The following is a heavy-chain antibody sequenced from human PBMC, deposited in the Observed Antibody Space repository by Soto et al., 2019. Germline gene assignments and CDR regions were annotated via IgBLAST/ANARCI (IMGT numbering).Heavy chain of an antibody. D-gene: IGHD3-3*01. Sequence: QITLKESGPTLVKPTQTLTLTCTFSGFSLSASGVGVGWIRQPPGKAMEWLALISWNDDKRYSPPMKSRLTITKDTSKTQVVLTMTNLDPVDAATYDGAHSHISIFRILIPYFDYWGQGSLVTVYS. CDR3: AHSHISIFRILIPYFDY. J-gene: IGHJ4*02. CDR2: ISWNDDK. V-gene: IGHV2-5*01. CDR1: GFSLSASGVG.